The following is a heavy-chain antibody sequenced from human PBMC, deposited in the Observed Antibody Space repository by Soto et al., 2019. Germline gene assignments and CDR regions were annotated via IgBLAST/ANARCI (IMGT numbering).Heavy chain of an antibody. CDR3: ARHAYYYDS. Sequence: PSETLSLTCTVSGGSISSSSYYWGWIRQPPGKGLEWIGSIYYSGSTYYNPSLKSRVTISVDTSKNQFSLKLSSVTAADTAVYYCARHAYYYDSWGQGTLGTVS. D-gene: IGHD3-22*01. CDR2: IYYSGST. J-gene: IGHJ4*02. V-gene: IGHV4-39*01. CDR1: GGSISSSSYY.